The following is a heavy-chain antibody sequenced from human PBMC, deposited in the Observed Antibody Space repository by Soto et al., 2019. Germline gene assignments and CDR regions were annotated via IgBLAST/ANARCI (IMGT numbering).Heavy chain of an antibody. D-gene: IGHD4-17*01. CDR2: IVVGSGNT. J-gene: IGHJ3*02. Sequence: QMXLVQSGPEVKXPGXSVKVSCKASGFTFTSSAMQWVRQARGQRLEWIGWIVVGSGNTNYAQKFXXXXXXXXXMXXXXXXXXXXXXXXXXXXXXXXXXXXXXXGDXTXDXXDIWXQGXXVXV. V-gene: IGHV1-58*02. CDR1: GFTFTSSA. CDR3: XXXXXXXGDXTXDXXDI.